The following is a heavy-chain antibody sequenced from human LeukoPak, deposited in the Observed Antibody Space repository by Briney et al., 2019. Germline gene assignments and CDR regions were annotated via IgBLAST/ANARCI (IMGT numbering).Heavy chain of an antibody. D-gene: IGHD3-22*01. CDR2: INHSGYT. Sequence: PSETLSLTCVVYGGSFSGYHWSWIRQPPGKGLEWIGEINHSGYTNYNPSVRSRVTISVDTSKNQFSLKLSSVTAADTAVYYCARRGYYDSSGYYYAYYFDYWGQGTLVTVSS. CDR3: ARRGYYDSSGYYYAYYFDY. V-gene: IGHV4-34*01. CDR1: GGSFSGYH. J-gene: IGHJ4*02.